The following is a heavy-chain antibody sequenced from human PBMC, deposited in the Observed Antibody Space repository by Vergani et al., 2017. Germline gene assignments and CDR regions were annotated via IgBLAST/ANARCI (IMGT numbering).Heavy chain of an antibody. V-gene: IGHV1-2*02. Sequence: QVQLVQSGAEVQKPGASVKVSCKASGYTFTGYYMHWVRQAPGQGLEWMGWINPNSGGTNYAQKFQGRVTMTRDTSISTAYMELSRLRSDDTAVYYCARDRAPIAAAENWFDPWGQGTLVTVSS. CDR3: ARDRAPIAAAENWFDP. CDR1: GYTFTGYY. D-gene: IGHD6-13*01. J-gene: IGHJ5*02. CDR2: INPNSGGT.